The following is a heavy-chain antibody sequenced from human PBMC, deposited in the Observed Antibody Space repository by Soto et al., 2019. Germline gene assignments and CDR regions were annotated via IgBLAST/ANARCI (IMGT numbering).Heavy chain of an antibody. D-gene: IGHD6-19*01. CDR3: NKWGSVCYVHYFDN. CDR1: EFTFSSYA. CDR2: ISGSTVAST. Sequence: EVQLLESGGGFIQPGGSLRLSCATSEFTFSSYAMSWVRQAPGKGLEWVSAISGSTVASTYYADSVKGRFTISRDNSKNTLYLQMNSLRAEDTAVYYCNKWGSVCYVHYFDNWGQGTLVTVSS. V-gene: IGHV3-23*01. J-gene: IGHJ4*02.